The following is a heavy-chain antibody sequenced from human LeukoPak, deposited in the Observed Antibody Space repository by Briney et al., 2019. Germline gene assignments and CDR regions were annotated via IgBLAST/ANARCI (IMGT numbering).Heavy chain of an antibody. CDR2: ISGGGADT. J-gene: IGHJ4*02. CDR3: AKGLFSTSLDFEF. CDR1: GFTFTRYT. Sequence: HPGGSLRLSCAASGFTFTRYTLSWVRQAPGKGLEWVSAISGGGADTFYADSVKGRFTISTDISKKTLYLQMSSLRAEDTAVYYCAKGLFSTSLDFEFWGQGTLVTVSS. V-gene: IGHV3-23*01.